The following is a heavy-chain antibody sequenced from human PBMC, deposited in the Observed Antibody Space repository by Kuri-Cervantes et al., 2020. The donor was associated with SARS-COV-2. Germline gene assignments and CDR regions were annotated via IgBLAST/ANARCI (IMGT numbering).Heavy chain of an antibody. D-gene: IGHD5-12*01. CDR2: IKQDGSEK. CDR3: AGDGYGTFDY. V-gene: IGHV3-7*03. Sequence: GGSLRLSCAASEFTFRSYGMHWVRQAPGKGLEWVANIKQDGSEKYYVDSVKGRFTISRDNAKNSLYLQMNSLRAEDTAVYYCAGDGYGTFDYWGQGTLVTVSS. J-gene: IGHJ4*02. CDR1: EFTFRSYG.